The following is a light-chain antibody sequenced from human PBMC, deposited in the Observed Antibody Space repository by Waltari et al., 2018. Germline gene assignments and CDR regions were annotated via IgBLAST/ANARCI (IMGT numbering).Light chain of an antibody. V-gene: IGLV1-40*01. CDR2: GNT. J-gene: IGLJ2*01. Sequence: QSVLTQPPSVSGAPGQRVTISCAGSSSNIGAGYDVNWYHQLPGTAPKLLIFGNTKRPSGGPDRFSGSKSGTSASLAITGLQAEDEAYYYCQSYDSGLSGSVFGGGTKVTVL. CDR1: SSNIGAGYD. CDR3: QSYDSGLSGSV.